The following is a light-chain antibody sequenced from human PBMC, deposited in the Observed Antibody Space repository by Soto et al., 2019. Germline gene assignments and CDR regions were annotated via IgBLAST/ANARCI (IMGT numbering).Light chain of an antibody. CDR2: GAS. CDR3: QQYNNWPPIT. Sequence: EIVLTQSPATLSLSPGERATLSCRSSQSVSSNFAWYQQKPGQAPRLLIYGASTRATGIPAGFSGSGSGTEFTLSISSLQSEDFAVYYCQQYNNWPPITFGQGTRLEIK. V-gene: IGKV3D-15*01. J-gene: IGKJ5*01. CDR1: QSVSSN.